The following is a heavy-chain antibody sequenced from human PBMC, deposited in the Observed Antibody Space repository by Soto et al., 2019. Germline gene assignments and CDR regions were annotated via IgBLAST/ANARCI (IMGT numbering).Heavy chain of an antibody. CDR1: GGSFSGYY. D-gene: IGHD3-16*02. Sequence: SETLSLTCAVYGGSFSGYYWSWIRQPPGKGLEWIGEINHSGSTNYHPSLKSRVTISVDTSKNQFSLKLSSVTAADTAVYYCARGRGSDHDYIWGSYRSYYFDYWGQGTLVTVSS. CDR3: ARGRGSDHDYIWGSYRSYYFDY. J-gene: IGHJ4*02. V-gene: IGHV4-34*01. CDR2: INHSGST.